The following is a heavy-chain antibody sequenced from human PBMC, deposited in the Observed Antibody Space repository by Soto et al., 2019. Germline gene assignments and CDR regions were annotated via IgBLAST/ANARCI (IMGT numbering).Heavy chain of an antibody. CDR2: ISRSSTVI. CDR1: GFSFDTYT. Sequence: EVRMVESGGGLVKPGGSLRLSCAVSGFSFDTYTMSWVRQAPGKGLEWVSSISRSSTVIFYADSVKGRFTISRDNANNSLYLLMNSLRADDTAVYYCRREECDYWGQGTLVTVSS. CDR3: RREECDY. V-gene: IGHV3-21*01. J-gene: IGHJ4*02.